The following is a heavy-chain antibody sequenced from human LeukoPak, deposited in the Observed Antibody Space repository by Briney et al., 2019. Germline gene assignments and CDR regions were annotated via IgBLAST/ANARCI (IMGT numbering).Heavy chain of an antibody. V-gene: IGHV4-38-2*01. CDR1: GYSISSGYY. CDR3: ARIPSIAAAGPYYFDY. Sequence: PSETLSLTCAVSGYSISSGYYWGWIRQPPGKGLEWIGGIYHSGSTYYNPSLKSRVTISVDTSKNQFSLKLSSVTAADTAVYYCARIPSIAAAGPYYFDYWGQGTLVTVSS. J-gene: IGHJ4*02. D-gene: IGHD6-13*01. CDR2: IYHSGST.